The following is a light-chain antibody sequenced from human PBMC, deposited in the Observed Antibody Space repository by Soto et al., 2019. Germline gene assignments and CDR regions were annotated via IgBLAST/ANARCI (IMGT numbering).Light chain of an antibody. CDR3: ATWDDSLSIPV. CDR1: SSNIGKNT. Sequence: SVLTQPPSASGAPGQTVPISCSGSSSNIGKNTVNWYQQLPGAAPRLLIYSTNQRPSGVPDRFSGSKSGTSASLAISGLQSDDEADYYCATWDDSLSIPVFGGGTKLTVL. V-gene: IGLV1-44*01. CDR2: STN. J-gene: IGLJ2*01.